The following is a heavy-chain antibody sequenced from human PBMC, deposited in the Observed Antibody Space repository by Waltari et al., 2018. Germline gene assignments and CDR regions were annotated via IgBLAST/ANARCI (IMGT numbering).Heavy chain of an antibody. J-gene: IGHJ4*02. V-gene: IGHV3-74*01. CDR2: ISEDGHYT. CDR3: ANVNYGDTY. CDR1: GFTFRSYW. Sequence: EVQLVESGGGLVQPGGSLRLSCAASGFTFRSYWMHWVRQAPGKGPVWVSRISEDGHYTIYADSVKGRFTISRDNAKNTLYLQMNSLRAEDTAVYYCANVNYGDTYWGQGTLVTVSS. D-gene: IGHD4-17*01.